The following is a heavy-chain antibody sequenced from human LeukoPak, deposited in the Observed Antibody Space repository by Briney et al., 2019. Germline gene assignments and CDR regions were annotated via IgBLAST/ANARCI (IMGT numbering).Heavy chain of an antibody. CDR1: GYSISSDYC. Sequence: PSETLSLTCIVSGYSISSDYCWGWIRQAPGKGLEWIGSISHRGSPYYNPSLKSRVTMSADTPNNQFSLRLSSVTAADTAVYYCARDGGIYYTASPNSWFDPWGQGMLVTVSS. D-gene: IGHD1-26*01. J-gene: IGHJ5*02. CDR2: ISHRGSP. CDR3: ARDGGIYYTASPNSWFDP. V-gene: IGHV4-38-2*02.